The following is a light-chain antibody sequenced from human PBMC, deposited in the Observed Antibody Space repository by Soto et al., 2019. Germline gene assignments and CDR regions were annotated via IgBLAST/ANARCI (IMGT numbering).Light chain of an antibody. CDR1: SSDVGANDY. CDR2: EVS. Sequence: QSALTQPASVSGSPGQSITISCTGSSSDVGANDYVSWYQQHPGKAPKLMIYEVSNRPSGVSNRFSGSKSGNTASLTISGLQAEDEAGYYCCSLTTSHTYVFGSGTKVTVL. J-gene: IGLJ1*01. V-gene: IGLV2-14*01. CDR3: CSLTTSHTYV.